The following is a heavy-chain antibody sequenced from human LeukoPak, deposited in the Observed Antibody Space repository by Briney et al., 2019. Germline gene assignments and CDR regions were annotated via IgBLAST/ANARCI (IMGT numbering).Heavy chain of an antibody. V-gene: IGHV3-48*03. CDR2: ISSSGSTI. CDR3: AELGITMIGGV. Sequence: QPGGSLRLSCAASGFTFSSSEMNWVRQAPGKGLEWVSYISSSGSTIYYADSVKGRFTISRDNAKNSLYLQMNSLRAEDTAVYYCAELGITMIGGVWGKGTTVTISS. J-gene: IGHJ6*04. CDR1: GFTFSSSE. D-gene: IGHD3-10*02.